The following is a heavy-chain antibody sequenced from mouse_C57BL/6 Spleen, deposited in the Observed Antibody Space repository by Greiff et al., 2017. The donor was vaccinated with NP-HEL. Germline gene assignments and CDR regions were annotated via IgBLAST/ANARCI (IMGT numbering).Heavy chain of an antibody. Sequence: EVQRVESGGGLVKPGGSLKLSCAASGFTFSSYTMSWVRQTPEKRLEWVATISGGGGNTYYPDSVKGRFTISRDNAKNTLYLQMSSLRSEDTALYYCARRSYGSSHTYFDVWGTGTTVTVSS. CDR2: ISGGGGNT. D-gene: IGHD1-1*01. J-gene: IGHJ1*03. V-gene: IGHV5-9*01. CDR3: ARRSYGSSHTYFDV. CDR1: GFTFSSYT.